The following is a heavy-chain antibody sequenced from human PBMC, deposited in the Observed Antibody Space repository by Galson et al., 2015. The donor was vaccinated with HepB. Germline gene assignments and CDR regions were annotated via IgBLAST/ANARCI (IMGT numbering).Heavy chain of an antibody. V-gene: IGHV1-18*01. CDR1: GYTFTSYG. J-gene: IGHJ3*02. Sequence: SVKVSCKASGYTFTSYGISWVRQAPGQGLEWMGWISAYNGNTNYAQKLQGRVTMTTDTSTSTAYMELRSLRSDDTAVYYCARIRDFLKPNLAAARGRDAFDIWGQGTMVTVSS. CDR2: ISAYNGNT. D-gene: IGHD6-13*01. CDR3: ARIRDFLKPNLAAARGRDAFDI.